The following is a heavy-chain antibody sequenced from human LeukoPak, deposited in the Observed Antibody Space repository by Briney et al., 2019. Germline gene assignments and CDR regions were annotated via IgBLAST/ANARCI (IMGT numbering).Heavy chain of an antibody. CDR1: GFSFRSCW. CDR2: INGDGSTT. J-gene: IGHJ3*01. D-gene: IGHD3-3*01. CDR3: ASLVGGYYPPVEAFDV. V-gene: IGHV3-74*01. Sequence: PGGSLRLSCAASGFSFRSCWMHWVRQAPGKEPVWVSRINGDGSTTNYADSVRGRFTISRDNAKNTLYLQMNSLRADDSAVYFCASLVGGYYPPVEAFDVWGQGTMVTVSS.